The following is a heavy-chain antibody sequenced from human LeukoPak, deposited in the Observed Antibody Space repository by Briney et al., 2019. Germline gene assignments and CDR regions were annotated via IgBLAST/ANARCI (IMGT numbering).Heavy chain of an antibody. CDR2: ISSRSDYT. CDR1: GFTFSNAW. J-gene: IGHJ4*02. Sequence: GGSLRLSCAASGFTFSNAWMSWVRQAPGKGLEWVSYISSRSDYTNYADSVKGRFTISRDNAKNSLYLQMNSLRAEDTAVYYCARGGSSWHESYWGQGTLVTVSS. D-gene: IGHD6-13*01. V-gene: IGHV3-11*05. CDR3: ARGGSSWHESY.